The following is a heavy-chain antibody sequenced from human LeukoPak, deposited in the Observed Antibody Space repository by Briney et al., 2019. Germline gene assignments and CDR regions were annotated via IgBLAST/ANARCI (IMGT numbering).Heavy chain of an antibody. Sequence: GESLKISCKDSGYSFTNYWIGWVRQMPGKGLEWMGIIYPGDSDTRYSPSLQGQVTISADKSISTAYLQWSSLKASDTAMYYCARQGICSTTGCYSDYWGQGTLVTVSS. J-gene: IGHJ4*02. CDR2: IYPGDSDT. CDR1: GYSFTNYW. D-gene: IGHD2-2*02. V-gene: IGHV5-51*01. CDR3: ARQGICSTTGCYSDY.